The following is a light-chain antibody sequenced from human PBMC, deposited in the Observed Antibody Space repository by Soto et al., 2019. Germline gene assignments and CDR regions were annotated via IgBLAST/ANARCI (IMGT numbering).Light chain of an antibody. CDR1: SSDVGDYNY. CDR3: SSYTSSGTVV. Sequence: QSVLTQPASVSGSPGQSITISCTGTSSDVGDYNYVSWYQQHPDKAPKLMISEVTNRPSGVSSRFSGSKSGNTASLTISGLQAQDEADYYCSSYTSSGTVVFGGGTKLTVL. CDR2: EVT. J-gene: IGLJ2*01. V-gene: IGLV2-14*01.